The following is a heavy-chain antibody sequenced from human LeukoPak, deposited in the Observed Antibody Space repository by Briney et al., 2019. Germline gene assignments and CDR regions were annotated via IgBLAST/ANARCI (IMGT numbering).Heavy chain of an antibody. J-gene: IGHJ4*02. CDR1: GGSISTYY. D-gene: IGHD3-22*01. CDR2: IYHSGST. V-gene: IGHV4-59*12. Sequence: SETLSLTCTVSGGSISTYYWSWIRQPPGKGLEWIGSIYHSGSTYYNPSLKSRVTISLDTSKNQFSLKLRSVTAADTAVYYCAREPMIVVTGGDYFDYWGQGTLVTVSS. CDR3: AREPMIVVTGGDYFDY.